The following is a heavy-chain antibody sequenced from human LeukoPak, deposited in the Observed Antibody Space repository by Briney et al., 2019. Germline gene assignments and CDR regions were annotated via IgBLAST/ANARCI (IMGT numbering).Heavy chain of an antibody. Sequence: GGSLRLSCAASGFTFSSYSMNWVRQAPGKGLEWVSSISSSSSYIYYADSVKGRFTISRDNAKNSLYLQMNSLRAEDTAVYYCARDGDIVGATLFDYWGQGTLVTVSS. CDR1: GFTFSSYS. CDR3: ARDGDIVGATLFDY. V-gene: IGHV3-21*01. CDR2: ISSSSSYI. J-gene: IGHJ4*02. D-gene: IGHD1-26*01.